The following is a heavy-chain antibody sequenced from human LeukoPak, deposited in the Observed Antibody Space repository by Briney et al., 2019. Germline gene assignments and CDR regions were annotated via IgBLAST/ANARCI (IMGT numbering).Heavy chain of an antibody. J-gene: IGHJ5*02. CDR3: ARDSRMAADGSGWFDP. CDR1: GGSIRDYY. V-gene: IGHV4-59*01. Sequence: SETQSLTCTVSGGSIRDYYWSWIRQPPGKGLEWIGYIYYSGSTNYNPSLKSRVTISVDTSKNQFSLKVTSVTAADTALYYCARDSRMAADGSGWFDPWGQGTLVTVSS. D-gene: IGHD3-10*01. CDR2: IYYSGST.